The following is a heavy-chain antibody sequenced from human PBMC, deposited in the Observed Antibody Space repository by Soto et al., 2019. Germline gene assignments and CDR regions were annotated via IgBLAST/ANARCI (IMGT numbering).Heavy chain of an antibody. CDR3: ARDIAAAGTSYYYYGMDV. CDR1: GFTFSDYY. V-gene: IGHV3-11*04. CDR2: ISSSGYTK. D-gene: IGHD6-13*01. J-gene: IGHJ6*02. Sequence: PGGSLRLSCAASGFTFSDYYMSWIRQAPGKGLEWVAYISSSGYTKYYADSVKGRFTISRDNSKNTLYLQMNSLRAEDTAVYYCARDIAAAGTSYYYYGMDVWGQGTTVTVSS.